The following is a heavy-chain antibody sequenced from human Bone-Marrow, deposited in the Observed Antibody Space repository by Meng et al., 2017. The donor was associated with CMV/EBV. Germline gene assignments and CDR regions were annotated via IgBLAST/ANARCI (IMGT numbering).Heavy chain of an antibody. J-gene: IGHJ4*02. CDR3: ASRYCSSTSCYRPYYFDY. Sequence: GESLKISCAASGFPFSSYWMSWVRQAPGKGLEWVANIKQDGSEKYYVDSVKGRFTISRDNAKNSLYLQMNSLRAEDTAVYYCASRYCSSTSCYRPYYFDYWGQGTLVTVSS. V-gene: IGHV3-7*01. CDR1: GFPFSSYW. CDR2: IKQDGSEK. D-gene: IGHD2-2*01.